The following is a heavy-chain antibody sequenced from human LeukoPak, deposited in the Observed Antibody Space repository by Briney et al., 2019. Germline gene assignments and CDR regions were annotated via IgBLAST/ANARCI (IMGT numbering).Heavy chain of an antibody. V-gene: IGHV4-34*01. J-gene: IGHJ5*02. D-gene: IGHD4-17*01. CDR1: GGSFSGYY. Sequence: SETLSLTCAVYGGSFSGYYWSWIRQPPGKGLEWIGEINHSGSTNYNPSLKSRVTISVGTSKNQFSLKLSSVTAADTAVYYCARGPDYGDLHWFDPWGRGTLVTVSS. CDR3: ARGPDYGDLHWFDP. CDR2: INHSGST.